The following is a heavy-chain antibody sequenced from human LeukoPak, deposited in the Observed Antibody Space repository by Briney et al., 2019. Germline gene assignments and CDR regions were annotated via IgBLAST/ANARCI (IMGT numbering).Heavy chain of an antibody. CDR1: GFTFSSYA. J-gene: IGHJ4*02. CDR3: ARGLYSSSWYDY. CDR2: ISYDGSNK. Sequence: PGGSLRLSCAASGFTFSSYAMHWVRQAPGKGLEWVAVISYDGSNKYYADSVKVRFTISRDNSKNTLYLQMNSLRAEDTAVYYCARGLYSSSWYDYWGQGTLVTVSS. D-gene: IGHD6-13*01. V-gene: IGHV3-30-3*01.